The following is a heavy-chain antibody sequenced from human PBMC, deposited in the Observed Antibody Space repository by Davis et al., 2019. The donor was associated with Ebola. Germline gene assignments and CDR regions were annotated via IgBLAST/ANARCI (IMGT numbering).Heavy chain of an antibody. CDR3: ARDGPDYYGLDV. V-gene: IGHV1-46*01. CDR2: INPSGGST. J-gene: IGHJ6*02. CDR1: GYTFTSYY. Sequence: ASVKVSCKASGYTFTSYYMHWVRQAPGQGLEWMGIINPSGGSTSYAQKFQGRVTMTSDTSTSTVYMEVSSLRSEDTAVYYCARDGPDYYGLDVWGQGTAVAVSS.